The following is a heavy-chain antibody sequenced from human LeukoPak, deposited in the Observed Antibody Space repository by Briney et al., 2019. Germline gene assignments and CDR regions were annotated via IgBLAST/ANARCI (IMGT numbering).Heavy chain of an antibody. CDR1: GGIISTYA. J-gene: IGHJ4*02. CDR3: AAGDGYNPGGY. V-gene: IGHV1-69*05. D-gene: IGHD5-24*01. CDR2: IIPIFGTI. Sequence: SVKVSCKASGGIISTYAMSWVRQAPGQGLEWMGTIIPIFGTINYAQKFQGRVTITTDESTSTAYLELSSLRSEDTAVYYCAAGDGYNPGGYWGQGTLVTVSS.